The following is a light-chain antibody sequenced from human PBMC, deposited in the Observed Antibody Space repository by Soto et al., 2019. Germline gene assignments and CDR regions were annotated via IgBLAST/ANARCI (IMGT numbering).Light chain of an antibody. J-gene: IGKJ1*01. CDR2: DAS. CDR3: QRYNSNSRT. Sequence: DIQLTQSPSTLSASVGDRVTITCRASQDIYSWLAWYQQKPGKAPKFLIYDASILQSGVPSRFSGSGSGTEFTLTISSLQPDDFATYYCQRYNSNSRTFGQGTTVDFK. CDR1: QDIYSW. V-gene: IGKV1-5*01.